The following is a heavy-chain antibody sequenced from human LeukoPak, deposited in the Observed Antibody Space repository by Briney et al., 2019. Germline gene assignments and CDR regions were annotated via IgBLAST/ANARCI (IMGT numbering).Heavy chain of an antibody. J-gene: IGHJ4*02. D-gene: IGHD6-13*01. V-gene: IGHV3-21*01. CDR1: GFTFSSYS. Sequence: GSLRLSCAASGFTFSSYSMSWVRQAPGKGLEWVSSISSSSSYIYYADSVKGRLTISRDNAKNSLYLQMNSLRAEDTAVYYCARERVGSSWYFDYWGQGTLVTVSS. CDR2: ISSSSSYI. CDR3: ARERVGSSWYFDY.